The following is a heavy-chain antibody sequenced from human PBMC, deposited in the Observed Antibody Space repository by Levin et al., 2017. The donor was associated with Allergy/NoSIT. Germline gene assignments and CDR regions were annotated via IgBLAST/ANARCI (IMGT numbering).Heavy chain of an antibody. D-gene: IGHD3-10*01. CDR3: AGAQVDVTMVRGRFDP. CDR2: IFHSGST. CDR1: GGSISSSNW. V-gene: IGHV4-4*02. J-gene: IGHJ5*02. Sequence: SETLSLTCAVSGGSISSSNWWSWVRQPPGKGLEWIGEIFHSGSTKYNPSLQSRVTISVDNSKNQFSLKLTSVTASDTAVYYGAGAQVDVTMVRGRFDPWGQGTLVTVSA.